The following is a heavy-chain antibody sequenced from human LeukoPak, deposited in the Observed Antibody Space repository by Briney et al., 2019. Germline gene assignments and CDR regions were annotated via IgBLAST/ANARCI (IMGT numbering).Heavy chain of an antibody. Sequence: SVNASSKPSGGTFSSYAISWVRQSAGPRLEWMGGFIPIFGTANYAQKFHGRVTITADKSTSTAYMELSRLRSENTAVYYCARDLVGTGAVAPFDYWGQGTLVTVSS. CDR1: GGTFSSYA. CDR2: FIPIFGTA. V-gene: IGHV1-69*06. D-gene: IGHD6-19*01. J-gene: IGHJ4*02. CDR3: ARDLVGTGAVAPFDY.